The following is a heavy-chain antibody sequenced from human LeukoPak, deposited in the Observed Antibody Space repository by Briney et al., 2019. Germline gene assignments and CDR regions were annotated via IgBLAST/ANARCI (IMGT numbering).Heavy chain of an antibody. D-gene: IGHD3-10*01. J-gene: IGHJ6*02. Sequence: GGSLRLSCAASGFTFSDYYMSWIRQAPGKGLEWVSYISSSGSTIYYADSVKGRFTISRDNAKNSLYLQMNSLRAEDTAVYYCARDQGFGEFTYYYVMTSGAKGPRSPSP. CDR3: ARDQGFGEFTYYYVMTS. V-gene: IGHV3-11*01. CDR2: ISSSGSTI. CDR1: GFTFSDYY.